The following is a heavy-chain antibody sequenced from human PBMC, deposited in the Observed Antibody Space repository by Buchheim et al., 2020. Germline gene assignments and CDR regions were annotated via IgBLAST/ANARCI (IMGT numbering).Heavy chain of an antibody. V-gene: IGHV3-48*02. J-gene: IGHJ4*02. CDR1: GFTFSSYS. CDR2: ISSSSSTI. Sequence: EVQLVESGGGLVQPGGSLRLSCAASGFTFSSYSMNWVRQAPGKGLEWVSYISSSSSTIYYADSVKGRFTISRDNAKNSLYLQMNSLRDEDTAVYYCARADVYYDSSGYFSYFDYWGQGTL. CDR3: ARADVYYDSSGYFSYFDY. D-gene: IGHD3-22*01.